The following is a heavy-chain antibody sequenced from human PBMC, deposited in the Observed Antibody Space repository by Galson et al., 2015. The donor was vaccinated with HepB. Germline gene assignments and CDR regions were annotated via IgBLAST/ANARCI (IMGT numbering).Heavy chain of an antibody. CDR2: ISGSGGST. Sequence: SLRLSCAASGFTFSSYAMSWVRQAPGKGLEWVSAISGSGGSTYYADSVKGRFTISRDNSKNTLYLQMNSLRAEDTAVYYCAKSPRHVVVTAMAFDYWGQGTLVTVSS. V-gene: IGHV3-23*01. D-gene: IGHD2-21*02. CDR1: GFTFSSYA. CDR3: AKSPRHVVVTAMAFDY. J-gene: IGHJ4*02.